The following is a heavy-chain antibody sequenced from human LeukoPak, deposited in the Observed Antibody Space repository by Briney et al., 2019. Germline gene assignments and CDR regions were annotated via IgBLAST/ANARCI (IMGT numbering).Heavy chain of an antibody. J-gene: IGHJ4*02. Sequence: GASVKVSCKASGYTFTGYYMHWVRQAPGQGLEWMGRINPNSGGTNYAQKFQGRVTMTRDTSISTAYMELSRLRSDDTAVYYCARDRPDSSGYYYGGYWGQGTLVTVSS. CDR2: INPNSGGT. CDR3: ARDRPDSSGYYYGGY. V-gene: IGHV1-2*06. D-gene: IGHD3-22*01. CDR1: GYTFTGYY.